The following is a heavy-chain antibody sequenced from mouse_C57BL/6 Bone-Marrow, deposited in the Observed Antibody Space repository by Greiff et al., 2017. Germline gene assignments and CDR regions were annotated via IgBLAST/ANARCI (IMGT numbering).Heavy chain of an antibody. D-gene: IGHD1-1*01. CDR1: GFTFSSYA. CDR2: ISDGGSYT. J-gene: IGHJ3*01. Sequence: EVKLVESGGGLVKPGGSLTLSCAASGFTFSSYAMSWVRQTPEKRLEWVATISDGGSYTYYPDNVKGRFTISRDNAKNNLYLQMSHLKSEDTAMYYCARESNYGSSWGFAYWGQGTLVTVSA. CDR3: ARESNYGSSWGFAY. V-gene: IGHV5-4*01.